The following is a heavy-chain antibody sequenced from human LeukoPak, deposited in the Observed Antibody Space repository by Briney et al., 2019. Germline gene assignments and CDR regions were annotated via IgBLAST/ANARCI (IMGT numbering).Heavy chain of an antibody. D-gene: IGHD1-7*01. CDR1: EFTFSDHY. V-gene: IGHV3-72*01. Sequence: PGGSLRLSCAASEFTFSDHYVDWVRQAPGKGLEWVGRSRNKAKSYTTEYAASVNGRFTISRDDSKNSLFLQMNSLKTEDTAVYYCVKLELTSHIDVWGKGTTVTVSS. J-gene: IGHJ6*03. CDR2: SRNKAKSYTT. CDR3: VKLELTSHIDV.